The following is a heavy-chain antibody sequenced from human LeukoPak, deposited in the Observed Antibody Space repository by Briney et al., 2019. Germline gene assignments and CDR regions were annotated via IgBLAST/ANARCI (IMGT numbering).Heavy chain of an antibody. CDR2: IGTGAGAVT. Sequence: GGSLRLSCAASGFTFANFAMRWVRQAPGKGLEWVSAIGTGAGAVTLYTDSVKGRFTISRDNSRNTLYLQMNSLRGEDTAVYYCAREISRFGIWGQGTLVTVSS. D-gene: IGHD3-16*01. V-gene: IGHV3-23*01. CDR3: AREISRFGI. J-gene: IGHJ4*02. CDR1: GFTFANFA.